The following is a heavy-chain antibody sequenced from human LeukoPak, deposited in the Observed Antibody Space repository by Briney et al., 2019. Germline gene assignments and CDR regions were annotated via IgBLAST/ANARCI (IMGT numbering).Heavy chain of an antibody. Sequence: GASVKVSCKASGYTFTSYYFHWVRQAPGQGLEWMGIINPSGGSTSYAQKFQGRVTMTRDTSTSTVYMELSSLRSEDTAVYYCARTTPYDSSGYDDLDYWGQGTLVTVSS. J-gene: IGHJ4*02. CDR3: ARTTPYDSSGYDDLDY. CDR1: GYTFTSYY. CDR2: INPSGGST. V-gene: IGHV1-46*01. D-gene: IGHD3-22*01.